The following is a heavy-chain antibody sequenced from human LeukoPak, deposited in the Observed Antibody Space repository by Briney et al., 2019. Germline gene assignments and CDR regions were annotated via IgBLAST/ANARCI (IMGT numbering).Heavy chain of an antibody. CDR3: ARDGQSLAPYAMDV. V-gene: IGHV3-30-3*01. CDR2: ISYDGSNK. CDR1: GFTFSSYA. J-gene: IGHJ6*02. Sequence: PGGSLRLSCAASGFTFSSYAMHWVRQAPGKGLEWVAVISYDGSNKYYADSVKGRFTISRDNSKNTAYLQMNNLRDEDTAVYYCARDGQSLAPYAMDVWGQGTTVIVSS.